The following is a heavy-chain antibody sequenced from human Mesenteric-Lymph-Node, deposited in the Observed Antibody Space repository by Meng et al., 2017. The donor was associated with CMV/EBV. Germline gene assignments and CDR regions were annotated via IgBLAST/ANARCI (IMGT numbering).Heavy chain of an antibody. D-gene: IGHD3-10*01. V-gene: IGHV3-74*01. CDR2: INSDGSST. CDR3: ARFYGSGDHGNY. CDR1: GFTFSSYW. J-gene: IGHJ4*02. Sequence: GESLKISCAASGFTFSSYWMHWVRQAPGKGLVWVSRINSDGSSTSYADSVKGRFTISRDNAKNTLYLQMNSLRAEDTAVYYCARFYGSGDHGNYWGQGTLVTVSS.